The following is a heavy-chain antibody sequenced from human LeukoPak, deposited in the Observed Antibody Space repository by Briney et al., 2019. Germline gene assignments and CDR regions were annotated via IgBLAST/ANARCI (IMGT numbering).Heavy chain of an antibody. J-gene: IGHJ4*02. Sequence: TSETLSLTCTVSGGSISSSSYYWGWIRQPPGKGLEWIGGIYYSGSTYYNPSLKSRVTISVDTSKNQFSLKLSSVTAADTAVYYCARPKKGLARLFDYWGQGTLVTVSS. CDR1: GGSISSSSYY. D-gene: IGHD6-6*01. V-gene: IGHV4-39*07. CDR2: IYYSGST. CDR3: ARPKKGLARLFDY.